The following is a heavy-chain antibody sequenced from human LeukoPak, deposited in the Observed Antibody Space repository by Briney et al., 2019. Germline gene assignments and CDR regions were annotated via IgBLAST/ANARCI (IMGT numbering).Heavy chain of an antibody. J-gene: IGHJ4*02. V-gene: IGHV4-34*01. CDR1: GGSFSGYY. CDR2: INHSGST. D-gene: IGHD5-18*01. CDR3: ARRGSTYGYTY. Sequence: TSETLSLTCAVYGGSFSGYYWSWIRQPPGKGLEWIGEINHSGSTNYNPSLKSRVTISVDTSKNQFSLNLSSVTAADTAVYYCARRGSTYGYTYWGQGTLVTVSS.